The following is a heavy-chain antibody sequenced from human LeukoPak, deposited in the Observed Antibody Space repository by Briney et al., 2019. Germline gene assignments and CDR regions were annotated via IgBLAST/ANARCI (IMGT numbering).Heavy chain of an antibody. J-gene: IGHJ5*02. CDR1: GSSIGRHY. CDR3: ARAKAAGSYDL. V-gene: IGHV4-59*11. D-gene: IGHD6-13*01. Sequence: SETLSLTCSVSGSSIGRHYCTWIRQPPGKGLEWIGYTHFSGSSNYNPSLKSRATTSLDRAKNQISLTLTSVTAADTAVYFCARAKAAGSYDLWGQGTLVTVSS. CDR2: THFSGSS.